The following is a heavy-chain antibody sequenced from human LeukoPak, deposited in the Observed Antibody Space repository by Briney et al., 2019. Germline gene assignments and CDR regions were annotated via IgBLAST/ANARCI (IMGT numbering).Heavy chain of an antibody. V-gene: IGHV3-30*18. CDR3: AKDQWSFSLGSPYY. CDR2: ISYDRRNK. CDR1: GFTFSSYA. Sequence: PGRSLCLSCAASGFTFSSYAMHWVRQAPGKGLEWVAFISYDRRNKYYADSVKRRFTISRDNSKNTLYLQMNSLRAEYTAVYYCAKDQWSFSLGSPYYWGEGTLVTVSS. J-gene: IGHJ4*02. D-gene: IGHD3-10*01.